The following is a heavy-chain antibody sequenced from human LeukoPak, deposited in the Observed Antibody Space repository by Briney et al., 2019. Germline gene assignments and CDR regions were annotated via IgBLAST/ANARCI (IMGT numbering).Heavy chain of an antibody. CDR1: GFTFSSYA. D-gene: IGHD3-22*01. CDR2: ISGSGGST. CDR3: AKATYYYDSSGHSDNWFDP. Sequence: GGSLRLSCAASGFTFSSYAMSWVRQAPGKGLEWVSAISGSGGSTYYADSVKGRFTISRDNSKNTLYLQMNSLRAEDTAVYYCAKATYYYDSSGHSDNWFDPWGQGTLVTVSS. V-gene: IGHV3-23*01. J-gene: IGHJ5*02.